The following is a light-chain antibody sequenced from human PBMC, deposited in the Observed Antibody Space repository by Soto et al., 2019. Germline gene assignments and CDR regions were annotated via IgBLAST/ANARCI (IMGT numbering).Light chain of an antibody. J-gene: IGLJ2*01. V-gene: IGLV2-8*01. CDR1: SSDVGGYNY. Sequence: QSALTQPPSASGSPGQSVTLSCTGASSDVGGYNYVSWYQHHPGKAPKPLIYDVTQRPSWVPDRFSGSKSGNTASLPAAGLLLDDEAYYYCSSYAGSSIPVAFGGGTKLTVL. CDR2: DVT. CDR3: SSYAGSSIPVA.